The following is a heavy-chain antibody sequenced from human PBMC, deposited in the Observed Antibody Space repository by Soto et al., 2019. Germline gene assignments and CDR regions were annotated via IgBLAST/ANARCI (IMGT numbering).Heavy chain of an antibody. CDR1: GYTFTSYA. Sequence: ASVKVSCEAYGYTFTSYAMHWVRQAPGQRLEWMGLINASNGSTNYSQKFQGRVTMTRDTSTSTVYMELSSLRSEDTAVYYCARAKYFDYRGQGTLVTVSS. CDR2: INASNGST. CDR3: ARAKYFDY. J-gene: IGHJ4*02. V-gene: IGHV1-3*01.